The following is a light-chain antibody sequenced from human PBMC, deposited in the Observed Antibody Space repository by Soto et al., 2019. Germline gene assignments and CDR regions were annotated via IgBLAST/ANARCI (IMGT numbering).Light chain of an antibody. CDR1: SSNIGAGYD. V-gene: IGLV1-40*01. CDR2: GNS. J-gene: IGLJ2*01. CDR3: QSYDSSLSGVV. Sequence: QSVLTQRPSVSGAPGPRVTISCTGSSSNIGAGYDAHWYQQLPGRAPKLLIYGNSNRPSGVPDRFSGSKSGTSASLAITGRQAEDDADYYCQSYDSSLSGVVFGDGTKLTVL.